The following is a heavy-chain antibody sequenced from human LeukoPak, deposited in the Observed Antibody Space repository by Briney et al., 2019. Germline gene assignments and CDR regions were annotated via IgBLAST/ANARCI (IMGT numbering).Heavy chain of an antibody. CDR1: GFTFSSYW. CDR3: ARDRSISAAGDTY. J-gene: IGHJ4*02. Sequence: GGSLRLSCVASGFTFSSYWMHWVRQAPGKGLVWVSRIESDGSSTSYADSVKGRFTISRDNAKNTLYLQMNSLRAEDTAVYYCARDRSISAAGDTYWGQGTLVTVSS. CDR2: IESDGSST. V-gene: IGHV3-74*01. D-gene: IGHD6-13*01.